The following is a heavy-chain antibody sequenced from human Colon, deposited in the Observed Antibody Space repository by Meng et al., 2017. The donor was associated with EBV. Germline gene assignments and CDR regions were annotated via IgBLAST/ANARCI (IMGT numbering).Heavy chain of an antibody. J-gene: IGHJ4*02. CDR3: TDVGGDMI. CDR2: IKRASDGGTT. V-gene: IGHV3-15*01. D-gene: IGHD3-10*01. Sequence: EVQLVEAGGGVVQPGHSLRLSCAASGSIFRTYAMHWVRQAPGKGLEWVGRIKRASDGGTTDYAAPVKGRFTISRDDSKSTVYLQMNSLKSEDTGVYYCTDVGGDMIWGQGTLVTVSS. CDR1: GSIFRTYA.